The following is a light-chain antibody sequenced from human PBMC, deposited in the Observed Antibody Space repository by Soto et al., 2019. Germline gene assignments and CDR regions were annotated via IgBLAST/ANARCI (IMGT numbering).Light chain of an antibody. Sequence: EIVLTQSPGTLSLSPGERATLSCRASQSVSSTYLAWYQQKPGQAPRLLIYGASIRATGIPDRFSGSVSGTDFTLTISRLEPEDFAVYYCQHPYTFGQGTKVDIK. V-gene: IGKV3-20*01. CDR1: QSVSSTY. CDR2: GAS. J-gene: IGKJ2*01. CDR3: QHPYT.